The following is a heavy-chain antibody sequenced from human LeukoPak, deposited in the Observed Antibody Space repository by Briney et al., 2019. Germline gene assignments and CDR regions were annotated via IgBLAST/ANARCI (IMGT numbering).Heavy chain of an antibody. D-gene: IGHD4-17*01. V-gene: IGHV1-18*01. CDR1: GYTFTSYG. J-gene: IGHJ6*02. CDR2: ISAYNGNT. CDR3: ARTYGDYSYYYYGMDV. Sequence: ASVKVSCKASGYTFTSYGISWVRQAPGQGLEWMGWISAYNGNTNYAQKLQGRVTMTTDTSTGTAYMELRSLRSDDTAVYYCARTYGDYSYYYYGMDVWGQGTTVTVSS.